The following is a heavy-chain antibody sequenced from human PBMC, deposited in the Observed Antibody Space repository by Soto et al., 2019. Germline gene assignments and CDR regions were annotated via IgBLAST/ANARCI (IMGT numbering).Heavy chain of an antibody. V-gene: IGHV3-21*01. CDR3: ARDRGYDDKDHHSNEIEV. J-gene: IGHJ6*02. D-gene: IGHD2-15*01. CDR2: IRGFSPYT. CDR1: GFTFRTYT. Sequence: GGSXRLSCISSGFTFRTYTVNLFRHAPGKGLEWVSGIRGFSPYTFYAESVKGRLTISRDNAKNSLYLQMNSLRAEDTAVYYCARDRGYDDKDHHSNEIEVWGQGTTV.